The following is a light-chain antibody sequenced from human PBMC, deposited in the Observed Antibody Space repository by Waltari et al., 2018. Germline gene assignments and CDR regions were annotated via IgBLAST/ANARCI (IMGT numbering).Light chain of an antibody. Sequence: EIVLTQSPGTLSVSPGERVTVSCRASQTITGSWLTWYHQTPGQAPRLLIYGASNRAPGSPDRFSGSGYGTDFTLTISRLEPEDSAVYYCQQYEGSVVTFGGGTKVEIK. CDR1: QTITGSW. V-gene: IGKV3-20*01. CDR3: QQYEGSVVT. J-gene: IGKJ4*01. CDR2: GAS.